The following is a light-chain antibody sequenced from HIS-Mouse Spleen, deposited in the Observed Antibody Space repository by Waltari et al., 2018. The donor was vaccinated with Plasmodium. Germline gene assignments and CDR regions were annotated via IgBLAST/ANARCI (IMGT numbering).Light chain of an antibody. J-gene: IGKJ3*01. CDR3: QQYNNWSFT. V-gene: IGKV3-15*01. Sequence: EIVMTLSPATLSVSPGERATLSCRASQSVSSNLACYQQKPGQAPRLRIYGASTRATGIPARFSGSGSGTEFTLTISSLQSEDFAVYYCQQYNNWSFTFGPGTKVDIK. CDR1: QSVSSN. CDR2: GAS.